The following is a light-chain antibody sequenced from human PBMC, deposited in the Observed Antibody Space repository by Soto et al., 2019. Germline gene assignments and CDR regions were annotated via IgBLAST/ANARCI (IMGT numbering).Light chain of an antibody. CDR2: GAS. J-gene: IGKJ2*02. Sequence: DTQMTQSPSTLSASVGDTVTITCRARQNINNWLAWYQQKPEKVPKLLIYGASTLEDGVPSRFSGSRSGTEFTLTINSLQPDDFATYYCQQFDSVPCTFGQGTKLEIK. CDR1: QNINNW. CDR3: QQFDSVPCT. V-gene: IGKV1-5*01.